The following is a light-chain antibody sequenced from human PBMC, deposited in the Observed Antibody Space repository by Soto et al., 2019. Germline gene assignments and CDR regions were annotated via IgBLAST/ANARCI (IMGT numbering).Light chain of an antibody. Sequence: EIVLTQSPATLSLSPGERATLSCRASQSVSSNLAWYQQKPGQAPRLLIYGASTRAPGIPARFSGSGSGTEFTLTISSLQSEDFAIYYCQHYNNWPPWTFGQGTKVDIK. CDR1: QSVSSN. CDR2: GAS. V-gene: IGKV3-15*01. CDR3: QHYNNWPPWT. J-gene: IGKJ1*01.